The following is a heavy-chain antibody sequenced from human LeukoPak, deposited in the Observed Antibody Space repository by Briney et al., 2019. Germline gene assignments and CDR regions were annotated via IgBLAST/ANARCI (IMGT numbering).Heavy chain of an antibody. CDR2: IGGHGGST. J-gene: IGHJ4*02. CDR1: GFTFDAYA. V-gene: IGHV3-43*02. Sequence: PGGSLRLSCAASGFTFDAYAMYWVRQAPGKGLECVSLIGGHGGSTSYADSVKGRFTISRDNSKNSLYLQMNSLRTEDTALYYCAKEHSASGSVDYWGQGTLVTVSS. D-gene: IGHD1-26*01. CDR3: AKEHSASGSVDY.